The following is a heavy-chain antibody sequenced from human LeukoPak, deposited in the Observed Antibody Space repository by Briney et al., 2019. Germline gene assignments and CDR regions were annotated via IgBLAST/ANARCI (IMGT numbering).Heavy chain of an antibody. CDR3: ARASSSSSYYFDY. CDR1: GYTFTSYD. J-gene: IGHJ4*02. D-gene: IGHD6-6*01. V-gene: IGHV1-8*01. Sequence: VASVKVSCKASGYTFTSYDINWVRQATGQGLEWMGWMNPNSGNTGYAQKFQGRVTMTRNTSISTAYMKLSSLRSEDTAVYYCARASSSSSYYFDYWGQGTLVTVSS. CDR2: MNPNSGNT.